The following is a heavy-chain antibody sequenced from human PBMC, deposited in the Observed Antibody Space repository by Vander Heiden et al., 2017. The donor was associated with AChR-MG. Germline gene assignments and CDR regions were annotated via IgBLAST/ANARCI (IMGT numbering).Heavy chain of an antibody. Sequence: QVQLQESGPGLVKPSETLSLTCTVSGGSISSYYWSWIRQPAGKGLEWIGRIYTSGSTNYNPSLKSQVTMSVDTSKNQFSLKLSSVTAADTAVYYCARIVVVPAAHWWFDPWGQGTLVTVSS. CDR3: ARIVVVPAAHWWFDP. V-gene: IGHV4-4*07. D-gene: IGHD2-2*01. J-gene: IGHJ5*02. CDR1: GGSISSYY. CDR2: IYTSGST.